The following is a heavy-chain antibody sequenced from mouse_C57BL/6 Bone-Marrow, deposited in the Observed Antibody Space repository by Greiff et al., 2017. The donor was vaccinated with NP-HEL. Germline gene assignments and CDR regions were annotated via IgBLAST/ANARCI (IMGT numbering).Heavy chain of an antibody. J-gene: IGHJ3*01. CDR2: IYPGSGST. CDR1: GYTFTSYW. D-gene: IGHD2-3*01. Sequence: QVQLQQPGAELVKPGASVKMSCKASGYTFTSYWITWVKQRPGQGLEWIGDIYPGSGSTSYNEKFKSKATLTVDTSSSTAYMQLSSLTSECSAVYDCASLIYDGDLCAYGGQGTGVTVSA. CDR3: ASLIYDGDLCAY. V-gene: IGHV1-55*01.